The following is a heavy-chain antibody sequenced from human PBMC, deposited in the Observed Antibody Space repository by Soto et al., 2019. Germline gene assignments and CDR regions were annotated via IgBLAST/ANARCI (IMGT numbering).Heavy chain of an antibody. CDR2: MYHSGST. V-gene: IGHV4-38-2*01. D-gene: IGHD1-26*01. CDR3: ARVSRASGSYYYDY. Sequence: NPSETLSLTCAVSGYSINSGYYWGWIRQPPGKGLEWIASMYHSGSTYYNPSLKSRVTISVDASKNQFSLKLSSVTAADTGVYFCARVSRASGSYYYDYWGQGTLVTVSS. CDR1: GYSINSGYY. J-gene: IGHJ4*02.